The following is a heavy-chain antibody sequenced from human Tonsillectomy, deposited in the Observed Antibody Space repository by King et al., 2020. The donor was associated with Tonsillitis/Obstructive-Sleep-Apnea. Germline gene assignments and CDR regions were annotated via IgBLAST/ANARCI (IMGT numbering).Heavy chain of an antibody. CDR1: GGSFSGYY. Sequence: VQLQQWGAGLLKPSETLSLTCAVYGGSFSGYYWSWIRQPPGKGLEWIGEINHSGSTNYNPSLKSRVTISVDTSKNQFSLKLSSVTAADTAVYYCAGRTGYCSSTSCYVPAYYYYYMDVWGKGTTVTVSS. CDR3: AGRTGYCSSTSCYVPAYYYYYMDV. J-gene: IGHJ6*03. CDR2: INHSGST. V-gene: IGHV4-34*01. D-gene: IGHD2-2*01.